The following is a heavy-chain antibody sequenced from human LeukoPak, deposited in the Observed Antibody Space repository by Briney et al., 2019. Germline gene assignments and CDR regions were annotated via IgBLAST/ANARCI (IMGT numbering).Heavy chain of an antibody. Sequence: SETLSLTCTVSGGSISSYYWGWIRQPPGKGLEWIGSFYYSGSTYYNPSLKSRVTISVDTSKNQFSLKLSSVTAADTAVYYCARRSRANSGSHHYFGYWGQGTLVTVSS. CDR3: ARRSRANSGSHHYFGY. CDR1: GGSISSYY. CDR2: FYYSGST. J-gene: IGHJ4*02. V-gene: IGHV4-39*01. D-gene: IGHD1-26*01.